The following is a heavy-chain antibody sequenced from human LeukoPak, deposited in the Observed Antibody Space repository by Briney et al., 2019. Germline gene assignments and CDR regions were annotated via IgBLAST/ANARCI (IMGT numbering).Heavy chain of an antibody. CDR1: GFTFSSYA. J-gene: IGHJ4*02. Sequence: GGSLRLSCAASGFTFSSYAMHWVRQAPGKGLEWVAVISYDGSNKYYADSVKGRFTISRDNSKNTLYLQMNSLGAEDTAVYYCAENSALEYWGQGTLVTVSS. D-gene: IGHD1/OR15-1a*01. CDR3: AENSALEY. CDR2: ISYDGSNK. V-gene: IGHV3-30-3*01.